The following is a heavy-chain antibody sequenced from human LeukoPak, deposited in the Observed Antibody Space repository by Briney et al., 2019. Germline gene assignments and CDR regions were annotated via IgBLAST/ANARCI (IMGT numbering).Heavy chain of an antibody. J-gene: IGHJ4*02. V-gene: IGHV3-30*03. CDR1: GFTFSSYG. D-gene: IGHD6-19*01. CDR3: ARWSSIKVAATENY. CDR2: ISYDGSNK. Sequence: PGGSLRLSCAASGFTFSSYGMHWVRQAPGKGLEWVAVISYDGSNKYYADSVKGRFTISRDNSKNTLYLQMNSLRAEDTAVYYCARWSSIKVAATENYWGQGTLVTVSS.